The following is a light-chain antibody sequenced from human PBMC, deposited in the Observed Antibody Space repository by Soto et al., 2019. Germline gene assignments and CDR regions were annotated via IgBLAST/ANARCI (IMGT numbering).Light chain of an antibody. CDR1: QSISSY. CDR2: AAS. V-gene: IGKV1-39*01. CDR3: QQRYSSPFT. Sequence: DIQMTQSPSSLSASVGDRVTITCRASQSISSYLNWYQQKPGKAPNLPIYAASSLQSGVPSKFSGSGSGTDFTLTISSLQPEDFATYYCQQRYSSPFTFGPGTKVDIK. J-gene: IGKJ3*01.